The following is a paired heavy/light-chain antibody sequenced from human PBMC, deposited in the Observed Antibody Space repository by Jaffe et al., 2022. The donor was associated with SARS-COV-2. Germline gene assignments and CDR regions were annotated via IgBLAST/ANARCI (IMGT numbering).Light chain of an antibody. Sequence: DIQMTQSPSSVSASVGDRVIIACRASQGINSWLAWYQQKPGKAPKLLIYAASSLQSGVPSRFSGSGSGTDFTLTISSLQPEDIATYYCQQANSFPLTFGGGTKVEIK. CDR2: AAS. CDR1: QGINSW. V-gene: IGKV1-12*01. J-gene: IGKJ4*01. CDR3: QQANSFPLT.
Heavy chain of an antibody. CDR3: ARDQMYGPETEYYYHYGMDV. V-gene: IGHV3-7*03. Sequence: EVQLVESGGGLVQPGGSLRLSCAASGFTFSSYWMSWVRQAPGKGLEWVANIKQDGSEKYYVDSVKGRFTISRDNAKHSLYLQMNSLRAEDTAVYYCARDQMYGPETEYYYHYGMDVWGQGTTVTVSS. J-gene: IGHJ6*02. D-gene: IGHD2-8*01. CDR1: GFTFSSYW. CDR2: IKQDGSEK.